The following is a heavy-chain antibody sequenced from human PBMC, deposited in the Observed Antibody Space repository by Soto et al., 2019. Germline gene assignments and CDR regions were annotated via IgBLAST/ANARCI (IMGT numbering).Heavy chain of an antibody. D-gene: IGHD1-26*01. Sequence: GGSLRLCCAASGFIFENFGMSWVRQAPGKGLEWISSISGCGFKKYYADSVKGRFTISRDNSKSTVYLELNNLSAEDTAVYHCAKNQGVELVPLATVDWFDPWGQGSVVTVSS. J-gene: IGHJ5*02. V-gene: IGHV3-23*01. CDR1: GFIFENFG. CDR3: AKNQGVELVPLATVDWFDP. CDR2: ISGCGFKK.